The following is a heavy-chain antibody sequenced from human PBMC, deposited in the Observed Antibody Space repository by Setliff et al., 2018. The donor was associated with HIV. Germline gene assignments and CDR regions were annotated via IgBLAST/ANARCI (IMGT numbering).Heavy chain of an antibody. Sequence: GGSLRLSCEASGFSFSSYWMIWVRQAPGKGLEWVSVISGIGTTYYADSVKGRFTISRDNSKNTLYLQMNSLRAEDTATYYCAKAKTQLWGQGTLVTVSS. CDR3: AKAKTQL. J-gene: IGHJ4*02. V-gene: IGHV3-23*01. D-gene: IGHD6-13*01. CDR2: ISGIGTT. CDR1: GFSFSSYW.